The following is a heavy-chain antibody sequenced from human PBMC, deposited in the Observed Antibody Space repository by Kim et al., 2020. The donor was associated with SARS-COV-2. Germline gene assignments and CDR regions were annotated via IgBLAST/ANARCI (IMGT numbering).Heavy chain of an antibody. CDR3: AGDLFPEYFSSSMGL. CDR2: MFDSETT. D-gene: IGHD6-6*01. V-gene: IGHV4-59*01. CDR1: GGSITTYH. J-gene: IGHJ1*01. Sequence: SETLSLTCSVSGGSITTYHWAWIRQSPGKGLEWIGSMFDSETTNYSPSLKSRATISVDTSTNRLFLKLTSVTAADTAVYYCAGDLFPEYFSSSMGLWGQGTLITVSS.